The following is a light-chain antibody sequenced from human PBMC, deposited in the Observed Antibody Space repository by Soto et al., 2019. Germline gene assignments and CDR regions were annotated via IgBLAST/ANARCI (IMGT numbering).Light chain of an antibody. V-gene: IGKV1-9*01. CDR3: KQTSGHPST. Sequence: SQLTHSRSSLSASLGDIVTVSCRASQDIMNYLAWYQQKPGKAPKLLICDASTLYSGVPSRFSGSGSGTDFTLTISCLLTEDFSAYYCKQTSGHPSTLGRGTKGDI. J-gene: IGKJ4*01. CDR2: DAS. CDR1: QDIMNY.